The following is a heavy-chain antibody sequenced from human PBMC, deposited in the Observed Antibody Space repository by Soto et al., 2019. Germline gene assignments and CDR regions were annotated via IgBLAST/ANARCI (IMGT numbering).Heavy chain of an antibody. V-gene: IGHV4-39*01. D-gene: IGHD2-2*03. CDR2: IYSSENT. J-gene: IGHJ6*02. CDR3: ASLNGYCISTNCHGYYGMDV. CDR1: GGSVSSSSYS. Sequence: QLQLQESGPGLVKPSETLSLTCTVSGGSVSSSSYSWGWIRQSPGKGLEWIGTIYSSENTYYNPSLLSRVTISVDTSKNEFSLRLSSVTAADTAVYYCASLNGYCISTNCHGYYGMDVWGQGTTVTVSS.